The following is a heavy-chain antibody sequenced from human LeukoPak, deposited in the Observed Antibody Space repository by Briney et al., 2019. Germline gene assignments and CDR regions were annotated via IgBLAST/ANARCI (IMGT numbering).Heavy chain of an antibody. CDR1: GESFSGYY. CDR3: ARGYGSSWYYYFDY. V-gene: IGHV4-34*01. D-gene: IGHD6-13*01. J-gene: IGHJ4*02. CDR2: INHSGST. Sequence: SETLSLTCAVYGESFSGYYWTWIRQPPGKGLEWIGEINHSGSTNYNPSLKSRVTISVDTSKNQFSLNLTSVTAADTAVYYCARGYGSSWYYYFDYWGQGTLVTVSS.